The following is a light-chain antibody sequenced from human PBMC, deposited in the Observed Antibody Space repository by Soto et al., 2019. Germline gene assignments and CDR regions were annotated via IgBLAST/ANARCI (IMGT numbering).Light chain of an antibody. J-gene: IGKJ2*01. CDR1: QSVASSY. CDR2: GAS. Sequence: ESVLTQSPVTLSLSPGEGATLSCRASQSVASSYLAWYQQKPGQAPRLIIYGASNRATGTPDSFSGGGSGTDFTLTISRLEPEDFAVYYCQQYGSSSYPFGQGTKLEIK. V-gene: IGKV3-20*01. CDR3: QQYGSSSYP.